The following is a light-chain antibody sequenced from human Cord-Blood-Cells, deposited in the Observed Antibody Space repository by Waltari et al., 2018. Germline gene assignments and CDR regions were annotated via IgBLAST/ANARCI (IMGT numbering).Light chain of an antibody. CDR3: QVWDSSSDHYV. Sequence: YVLTQPPSVSVAPGKTARITCGGNNIGSKSVNWYQQKPGQAPVLVIYYDSDRPSGIPERFSGSNSGNTATLTISRVEAGDEADYYCQVWDSSSDHYVFGTGTKVTVL. CDR1: NIGSKS. V-gene: IGLV3-21*04. J-gene: IGLJ1*01. CDR2: YDS.